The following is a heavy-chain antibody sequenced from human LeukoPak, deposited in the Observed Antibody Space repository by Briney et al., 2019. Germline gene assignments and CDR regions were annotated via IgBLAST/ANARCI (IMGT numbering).Heavy chain of an antibody. CDR3: ARGSSSWYELYY. J-gene: IGHJ4*02. CDR2: IIPILGTA. Sequence: GASVKVSCKASGGTFSSYAISWVRQAPGQGLEWMGGIIPILGTANYAQKFQGRVTITTDESTSTAYMELSSLRSEDTAVYYCARGSSSWYELYYWGQGTLVTVSS. V-gene: IGHV1-69*05. CDR1: GGTFSSYA. D-gene: IGHD6-13*01.